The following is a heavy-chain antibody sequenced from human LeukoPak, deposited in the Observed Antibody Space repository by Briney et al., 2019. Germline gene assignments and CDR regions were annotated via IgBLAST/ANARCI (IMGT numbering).Heavy chain of an antibody. V-gene: IGHV3-30*02. CDR2: IHSDGGDK. CDR1: GFTFRSYS. D-gene: IGHD1-26*01. CDR3: ARDGGSYSLDY. Sequence: GGSLRLSCAASGFTFRSYSMHWVRQAPGKGLEWVAFIHSDGGDKYYADSVQGRFTISRDNSKNTVFLHMSRLRGEDTAVYYCARDGGSYSLDYWGQGTLVTDSS. J-gene: IGHJ4*02.